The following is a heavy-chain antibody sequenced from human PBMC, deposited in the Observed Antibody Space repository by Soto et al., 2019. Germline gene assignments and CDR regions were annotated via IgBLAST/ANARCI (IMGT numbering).Heavy chain of an antibody. CDR3: AKGPGEHQFLAKYYFAY. D-gene: IGHD1-26*01. V-gene: IGHV3-23*01. J-gene: IGHJ4*02. Sequence: EVQLLESGGGLVQPGGSLRLSCAASVFTFSNYGMNWVRQAPGKGLEWVSAISGSGGSTYYADSVKGRFTISRDNSKNTLYMQMNSLRVEDTAVYYCAKGPGEHQFLAKYYFAYWGQGTLVTVSS. CDR1: VFTFSNYG. CDR2: ISGSGGST.